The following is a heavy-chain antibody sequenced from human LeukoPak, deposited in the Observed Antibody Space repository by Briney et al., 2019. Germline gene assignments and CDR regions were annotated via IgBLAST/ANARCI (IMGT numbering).Heavy chain of an antibody. V-gene: IGHV4-4*07. CDR3: ARHPTITMIFRRAFDI. J-gene: IGHJ3*02. CDR1: GGSISSYY. CDR2: IYTSGST. Sequence: SETLSLTCTVSGGSISSYYWSWIRQPAGKGLEWIGRIYTSGSTNYNPSLKSRVTMSVDTSKNQFSLKLSSVTAADTAVYYCARHPTITMIFRRAFDIWGQGTMVTVSS. D-gene: IGHD3-22*01.